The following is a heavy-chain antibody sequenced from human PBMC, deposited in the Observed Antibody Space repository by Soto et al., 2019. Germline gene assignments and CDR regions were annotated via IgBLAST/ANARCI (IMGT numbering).Heavy chain of an antibody. CDR1: GFTFSSYA. CDR2: ISYDGSNK. Sequence: LRLSCAASGFTFSSYAMHWVRQAPGKGLEWVAVISYDGSNKYYADSVKGRFTISRDNSKNTLYLQMNSLRAEDTAVYYCARDSCISTSCLYYYYYYGMDVWGQGTTVTVSS. CDR3: ARDSCISTSCLYYYYYYGMDV. J-gene: IGHJ6*02. D-gene: IGHD2-2*01. V-gene: IGHV3-30-3*01.